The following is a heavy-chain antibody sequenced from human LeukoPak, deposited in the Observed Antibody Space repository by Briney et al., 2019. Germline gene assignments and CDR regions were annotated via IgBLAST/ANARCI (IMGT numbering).Heavy chain of an antibody. V-gene: IGHV1-2*02. CDR3: ARDGGGDYTPFDY. D-gene: IGHD4-17*01. CDR1: GYTFTGYY. Sequence: ASVKVSCKASGYTFTGYYMHWVRQAPGQGLEWMGWINPNSGGTNYAQKFQGRVTMTRDTSISTAYMELSGLRSDDTAVYYCARDGGGDYTPFDYWGQGTLVTVSS. CDR2: INPNSGGT. J-gene: IGHJ4*02.